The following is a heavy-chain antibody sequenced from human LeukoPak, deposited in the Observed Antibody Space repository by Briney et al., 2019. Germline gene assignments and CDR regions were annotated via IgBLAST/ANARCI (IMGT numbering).Heavy chain of an antibody. D-gene: IGHD3-10*01. CDR2: ISNSGFTT. J-gene: IGHJ4*02. Sequence: GGSLRLSCAASGFTFSSFAMSWVRLAPGKGLEWVSGISNSGFTTDYAASVKGRFTISRDNSKNTLYVQMNSLRAEDTAIYYCAKVGYYDSGSSKYFDSWGQGTLVTVSS. V-gene: IGHV3-23*01. CDR1: GFTFSSFA. CDR3: AKVGYYDSGSSKYFDS.